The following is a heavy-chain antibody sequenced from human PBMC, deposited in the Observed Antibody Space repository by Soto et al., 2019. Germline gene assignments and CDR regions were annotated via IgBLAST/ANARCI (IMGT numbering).Heavy chain of an antibody. CDR3: AKSYYYDSSVLLFDY. J-gene: IGHJ4*02. D-gene: IGHD3-22*01. V-gene: IGHV3-23*01. CDR1: GFTFSSYA. Sequence: GGSLRLSCAASGFTFSSYAMSWVRQAPGKGLEWVSAISGSGGSTYYADSVKGRFTISRDNSKNTLYLQMNSLRAADTAVYYCAKSYYYDSSVLLFDYWGEGALVTVSS. CDR2: ISGSGGST.